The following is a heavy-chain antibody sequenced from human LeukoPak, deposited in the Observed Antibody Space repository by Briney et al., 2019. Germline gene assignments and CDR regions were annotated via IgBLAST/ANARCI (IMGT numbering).Heavy chain of an antibody. CDR2: IYPGDSDT. V-gene: IGHV5-51*01. D-gene: IGHD3-3*01. Sequence: GESLKISCQASGYNFTSYWIGWVRQMPGKGLEWMGIIYPGDSDTRCSPSFQGQVSISADKSLSTAYLQWSSLKASDTAMYYCARQFTYYAGGCWGQGTLVTVSS. J-gene: IGHJ4*02. CDR3: ARQFTYYAGGC. CDR1: GYNFTSYW.